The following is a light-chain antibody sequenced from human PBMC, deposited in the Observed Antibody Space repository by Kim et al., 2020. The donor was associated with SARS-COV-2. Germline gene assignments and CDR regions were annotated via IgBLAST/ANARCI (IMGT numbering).Light chain of an antibody. CDR1: SRRSYY. Sequence: VALGQTVRSTCQGDSRRSYYATWYQHKPGQAPIVVIYGKNNRPSGIPDRFSGSSSGNTASLTITGTQAGDEADYYCNSRDSNDNVVFGGGTKLTVL. CDR2: GKN. V-gene: IGLV3-19*01. CDR3: NSRDSNDNVV. J-gene: IGLJ2*01.